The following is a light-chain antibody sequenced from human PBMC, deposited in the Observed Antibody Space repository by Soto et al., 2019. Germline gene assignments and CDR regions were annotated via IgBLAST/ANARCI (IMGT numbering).Light chain of an antibody. V-gene: IGKV3D-15*01. CDR3: QQYNNWPLMYT. CDR1: QSVSSN. J-gene: IGKJ2*01. Sequence: EIVRTQSPATLSVSPGERATLSGRASQSVSSNLAWYQQKPGQAPRLLIYGASIRATGIPARFSGSGSGTEFTLTISSLQSEDFAVYYCQQYNNWPLMYTFGQGTKLEIK. CDR2: GAS.